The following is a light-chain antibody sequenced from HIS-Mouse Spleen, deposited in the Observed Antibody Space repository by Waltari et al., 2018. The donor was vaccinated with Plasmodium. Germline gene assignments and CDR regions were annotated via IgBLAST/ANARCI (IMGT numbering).Light chain of an antibody. V-gene: IGLV3-19*01. Sequence: SSDPTPHPVISAALGHTDRTTCQGHSRRSNFARPYQQKPGQAPVLVFYGENNRQPGIPDRFSGSSSGNTASLTITGAQAEDEADYYCNSRDSSGNHVVFGGGTKLTVL. J-gene: IGLJ2*01. CDR2: GEN. CDR3: NSRDSSGNHVV. CDR1: SRRSNF.